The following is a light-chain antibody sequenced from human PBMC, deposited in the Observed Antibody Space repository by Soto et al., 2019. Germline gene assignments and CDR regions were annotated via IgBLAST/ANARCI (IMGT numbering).Light chain of an antibody. Sequence: HSVLTQPASVSGSPGQSMTISCTGTSSDVGGYNFVSWYQQHPDKAPKLMIYDVTNRPSGVSNRFSGSKSGNTASLTISGLQAEDEADYYCSSYTSISTYVFGTGTKVTVL. V-gene: IGLV2-14*01. CDR1: SSDVGGYNF. J-gene: IGLJ1*01. CDR2: DVT. CDR3: SSYTSISTYV.